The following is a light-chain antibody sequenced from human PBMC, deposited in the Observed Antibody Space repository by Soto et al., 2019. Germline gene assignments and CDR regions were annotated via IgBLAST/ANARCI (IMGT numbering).Light chain of an antibody. Sequence: EIVLTQSPGTLSLSPGESATLSCRASQSVSSNSLAWYRRNPGQPPSLLIYGTSTRATDIPRRFSGSGSGTDFTLTITRLEPEDCALYFCQQYGDSPPTFGRGTTVEVK. CDR1: QSVSSNS. J-gene: IGKJ1*01. V-gene: IGKV3-20*01. CDR3: QQYGDSPPT. CDR2: GTS.